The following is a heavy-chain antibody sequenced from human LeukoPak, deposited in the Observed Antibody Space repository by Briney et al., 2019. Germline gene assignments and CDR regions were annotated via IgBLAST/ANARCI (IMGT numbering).Heavy chain of an antibody. CDR2: ISYDGSNK. CDR3: AKDRRSAAAIDY. CDR1: GFTFSSYG. V-gene: IGHV3-30*18. D-gene: IGHD6-13*01. Sequence: PGGSLGLSCAASGFTFSSYGMHWVRQAPGKGLEWVAVISYDGSNKYYADSVKGRFTISRDNSKNTLYLQMNSLRAEDTAVYYCAKDRRSAAAIDYWGQGTLVTVSS. J-gene: IGHJ4*02.